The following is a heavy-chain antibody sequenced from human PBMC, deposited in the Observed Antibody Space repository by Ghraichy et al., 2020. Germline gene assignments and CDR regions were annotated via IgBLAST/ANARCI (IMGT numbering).Heavy chain of an antibody. CDR2: ISSSSSYI. Sequence: GGSLRLSCAASGFTFSSYSMNWVRQAPGKGLEWVSSISSSSSYIYYADSVKGRFTISRDNAKNSLYLQMNSLRAEDTAVYYCARAPGIAVAGPNDYWGQGTLVTVSS. CDR3: ARAPGIAVAGPNDY. D-gene: IGHD6-19*01. CDR1: GFTFSSYS. V-gene: IGHV3-21*01. J-gene: IGHJ4*02.